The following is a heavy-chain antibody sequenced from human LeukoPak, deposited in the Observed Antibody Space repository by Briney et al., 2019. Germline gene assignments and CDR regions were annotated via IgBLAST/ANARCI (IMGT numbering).Heavy chain of an antibody. CDR2: INHSGST. CDR1: GGSFSGYY. J-gene: IGHJ4*02. CDR3: ASGGSYCSGTSCYPRDY. D-gene: IGHD2-2*01. V-gene: IGHV4-34*01. Sequence: PSETLSLTCAVYGGSFSGYYWSWIRQPPGKGLEWIGEINHSGSTNYNPSLKSRVTISVDTSKNQFSLKLSSVTAADTAVYYCASGGSYCSGTSCYPRDYWGQGTLVTVSS.